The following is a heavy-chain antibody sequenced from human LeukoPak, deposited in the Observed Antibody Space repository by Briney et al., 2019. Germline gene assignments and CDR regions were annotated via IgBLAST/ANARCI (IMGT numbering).Heavy chain of an antibody. CDR2: INPGDSDT. V-gene: IGHV5-51*01. D-gene: IGHD3-10*01. Sequence: GESLKISCEASGYSFTSSWIGWARQLPGKGLEWMAIINPGDSDTRYSPSFQGQVTISADKSISTVYLQWGSLKASDTAMYYCARQPGAGWFDPWGQGTLVTVSS. J-gene: IGHJ5*02. CDR1: GYSFTSSW. CDR3: ARQPGAGWFDP.